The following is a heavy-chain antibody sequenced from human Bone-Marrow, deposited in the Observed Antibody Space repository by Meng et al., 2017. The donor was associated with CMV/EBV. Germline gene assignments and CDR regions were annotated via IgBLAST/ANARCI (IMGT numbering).Heavy chain of an antibody. D-gene: IGHD1-26*01. J-gene: IGHJ3*02. CDR1: GYTFTSYG. V-gene: IGHV1-2*02. CDR3: ARSLVGATTAFDI. Sequence: ASVKVSCKASGYTFTSYGISWVRQAPGQGLEWMGWINPNSGGTNYAQKFQGRVTMTRDTSISTAYMELSSLRSEDTAVYYCARSLVGATTAFDIWGQGTMVTVSS. CDR2: INPNSGGT.